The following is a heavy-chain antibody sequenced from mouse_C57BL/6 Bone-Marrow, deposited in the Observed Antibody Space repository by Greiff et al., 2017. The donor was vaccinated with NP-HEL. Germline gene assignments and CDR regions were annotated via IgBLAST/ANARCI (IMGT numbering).Heavy chain of an antibody. CDR2: IDPENGDT. J-gene: IGHJ4*01. CDR3: TYCRYAMDY. CDR1: GFNIKDDY. Sequence: EVKLVESGAELVRPGASVKLSCTASGFNIKDDYMHWVKQRPEQGLEWIGWIDPENGDTEYASKFQGKATITADTSSNTAYLQLSSLTSEDTAVYYCTYCRYAMDYWGQGTGVTVSA. V-gene: IGHV14-4*01.